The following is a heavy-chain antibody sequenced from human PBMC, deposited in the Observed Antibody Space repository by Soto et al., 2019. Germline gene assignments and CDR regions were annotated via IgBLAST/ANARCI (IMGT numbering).Heavy chain of an antibody. J-gene: IGHJ4*02. CDR2: IKQDGSEK. CDR1: GFTFSSYW. D-gene: IGHD5-12*01. CDR3: ATFVVIVATLDY. V-gene: IGHV3-7*05. Sequence: GGSLRLSCAASGFTFSSYWMSWVRQAPGKGLEWVANIKQDGSEKYYVDSVKGRFTISRDNAKNSLYLQMNSLRAADTAVYYCATFVVIVATLDYWGQGTLVTVSS.